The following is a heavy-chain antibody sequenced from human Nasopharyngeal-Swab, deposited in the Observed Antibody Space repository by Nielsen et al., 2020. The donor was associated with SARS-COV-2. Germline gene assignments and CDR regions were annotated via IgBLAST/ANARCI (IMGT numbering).Heavy chain of an antibody. CDR1: VFTFSIYW. Sequence: LNISCASSVFTFSIYWMHCVRQAPGKGLVWVSRINDDGRDTIYADSVKGRFTISRDNAKNTLYLQMNSLRAEDTAVYYCASGNPYSGSYSFAYWGQGTLVTVSS. D-gene: IGHD1-26*01. J-gene: IGHJ4*02. CDR2: INDDGRDT. V-gene: IGHV3-74*01. CDR3: ASGNPYSGSYSFAY.